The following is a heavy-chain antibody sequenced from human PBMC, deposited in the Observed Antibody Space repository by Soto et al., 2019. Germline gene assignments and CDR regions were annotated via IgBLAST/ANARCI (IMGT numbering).Heavy chain of an antibody. CDR3: AKDLSAYGDYASFDY. V-gene: IGHV3-23*01. Sequence: EVQLLESGGGLVQPGGSLRLSCAASGFTFSSYAMSWVRQAPGKGLEWVSAISGSGGSTYYADSGKGRFTISRDNSKNTLYLQMNSLRAEDTAVYYCAKDLSAYGDYASFDYWGQETLVTVSS. CDR1: GFTFSSYA. J-gene: IGHJ4*02. CDR2: ISGSGGST. D-gene: IGHD4-17*01.